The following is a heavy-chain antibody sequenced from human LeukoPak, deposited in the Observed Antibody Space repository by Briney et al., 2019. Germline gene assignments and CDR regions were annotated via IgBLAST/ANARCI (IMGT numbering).Heavy chain of an antibody. CDR2: IKQDGSEK. D-gene: IGHD5-12*01. Sequence: GGSLRLSCAASGFTFSSYWMSWVRQAPGKGLEWVANIKQDGSEKYYVDSVKGRFTISRDNAKNSLYLQMDSLRAEDTAVYYCARDPRGGYDQIFDYWGQGTLVTVSS. J-gene: IGHJ4*02. CDR1: GFTFSSYW. V-gene: IGHV3-7*01. CDR3: ARDPRGGYDQIFDY.